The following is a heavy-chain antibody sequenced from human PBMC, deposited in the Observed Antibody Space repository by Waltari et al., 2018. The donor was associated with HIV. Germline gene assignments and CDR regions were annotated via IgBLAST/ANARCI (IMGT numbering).Heavy chain of an antibody. J-gene: IGHJ5*02. CDR3: ARATQYSISMTTQLRRWFDP. CDR1: GGSISSTNYY. Sequence: QLQLQESGPGLVKPSETLSLTCTVSGGSISSTNYYWGWIRQPPGKGLEWIGNIYYSRSTPYNRSLKSRLTISGDTSKNQFSIKLSSVTASDTAVYYCARATQYSISMTTQLRRWFDPWGQRTLVTVSS. D-gene: IGHD6-13*01. V-gene: IGHV4-39*07. CDR2: IYYSRST.